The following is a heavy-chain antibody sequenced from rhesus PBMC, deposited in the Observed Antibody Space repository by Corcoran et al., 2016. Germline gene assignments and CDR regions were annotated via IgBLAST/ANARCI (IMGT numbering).Heavy chain of an antibody. CDR1: GYSISSNS. CDR3: ARDGENWGDLDY. Sequence: QVQLQESGPGLVKPSETLSLNCAVSGYSISSNSWSWLRHPPGKGLAWIGYIYGRSGSTHYNPSLKSRVTISTDTSKNQFSLKLSSVTAADTAVYYCARDGENWGDLDYWGQGVLVTVSS. J-gene: IGHJ4*01. CDR2: IYGRSGST. D-gene: IGHD3-34*01. V-gene: IGHV4-147*01.